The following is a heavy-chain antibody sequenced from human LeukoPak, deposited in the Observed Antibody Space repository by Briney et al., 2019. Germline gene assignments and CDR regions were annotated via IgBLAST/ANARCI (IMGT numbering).Heavy chain of an antibody. D-gene: IGHD6-13*01. CDR3: ARDYGSWYEGFDY. CDR1: GFTFSSYE. CDR2: ISSSGSTI. V-gene: IGHV3-48*03. J-gene: IGHJ4*02. Sequence: GGSLRLSCAASGFTFSSYEMNWVRQAPGKGLEWVSYISSSGSTIYYADSVKGRFTISRDNAKNSLYLQMNSLRAEDTAVYYCARDYGSWYEGFDYWGQGTLVTVSS.